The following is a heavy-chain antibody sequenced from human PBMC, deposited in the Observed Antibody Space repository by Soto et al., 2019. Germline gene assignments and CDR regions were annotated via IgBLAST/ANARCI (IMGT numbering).Heavy chain of an antibody. J-gene: IGHJ6*02. Sequence: PGGSLRLSCAASGFTFSSYGMHWVRQAPGKRLEWVAVISYDVSNKYYSYSFNVLFTTPRNNSKNTLYLKMNTLRAEDRAVYYCEKEAQARGNNYSNYYGMDVWGQGPTVTVSS. V-gene: IGHV3-30*18. CDR2: ISYDVSNK. CDR1: GFTFSSYG. CDR3: EKEAQARGNNYSNYYGMDV. D-gene: IGHD3-16*01.